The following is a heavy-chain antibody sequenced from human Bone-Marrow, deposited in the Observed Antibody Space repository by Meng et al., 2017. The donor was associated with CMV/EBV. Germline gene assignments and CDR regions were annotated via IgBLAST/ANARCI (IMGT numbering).Heavy chain of an antibody. D-gene: IGHD2-2*01. Sequence: SVKVSCKASGGTFSSYTISWVRQAPGQGLEWMGRIIPILGIANYAQKFQGRVTITADKSTSTAYMELSSLRSEDTAVYYCARDLFDCSSTSCQTGAFDIWGQGTMVTVSS. CDR1: GGTFSSYT. J-gene: IGHJ3*02. CDR3: ARDLFDCSSTSCQTGAFDI. CDR2: IIPILGIA. V-gene: IGHV1-69*04.